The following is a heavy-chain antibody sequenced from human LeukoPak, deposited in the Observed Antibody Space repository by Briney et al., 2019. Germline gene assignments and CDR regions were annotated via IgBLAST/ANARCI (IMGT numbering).Heavy chain of an antibody. CDR3: ARGPLHGSDEHNVMKLDY. V-gene: IGHV4-34*01. CDR2: INDSGDT. D-gene: IGHD6-19*01. J-gene: IGHJ4*02. Sequence: SETLSLTCAVYGGSFSGYYWNWIRLPPGKGLEWIGEINDSGDTNYTPSLKSRVTISVDTSKNQFSLKLTSVTAADTAFYYCARGPLHGSDEHNVMKLDYWGQGAQVSVSS. CDR1: GGSFSGYY.